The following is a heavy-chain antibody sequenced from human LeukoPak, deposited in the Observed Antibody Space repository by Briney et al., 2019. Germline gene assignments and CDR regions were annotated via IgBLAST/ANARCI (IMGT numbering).Heavy chain of an antibody. Sequence: SETLSLTCTVSGGSISSYYWSWIRQPAGKGLEWIGRIYTSGSTNYNPSLKSRVTMSVDTSKNQFSLKLSSVTAADTAVYYCASSFGRRPRREIDYWGQGTLVTVSS. CDR1: GGSISSYY. V-gene: IGHV4-4*07. J-gene: IGHJ4*02. CDR2: IYTSGST. D-gene: IGHD3-10*01. CDR3: ASSFGRRPRREIDY.